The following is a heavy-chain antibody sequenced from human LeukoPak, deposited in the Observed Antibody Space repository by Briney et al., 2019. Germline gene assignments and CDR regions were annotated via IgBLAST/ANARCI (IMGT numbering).Heavy chain of an antibody. D-gene: IGHD2-21*02. CDR1: GGSISSYY. Sequence: SETLSLTCTVSGGSISSYYWNWIRQPPGKGLEWIGYIYYSGSTNYNPSLKSRVTISVDTSKNQFSLKLSSVTAADTAVYYCARVTHIVVVTAINAFDIWGQGTMVTVSS. CDR2: IYYSGST. J-gene: IGHJ3*02. V-gene: IGHV4-59*08. CDR3: ARVTHIVVVTAINAFDI.